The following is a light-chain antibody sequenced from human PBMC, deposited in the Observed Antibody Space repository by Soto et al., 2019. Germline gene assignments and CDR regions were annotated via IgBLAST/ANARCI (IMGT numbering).Light chain of an antibody. J-gene: IGLJ2*01. CDR2: EVS. CDR3: SSYTSSSTRVA. V-gene: IGLV2-14*01. CDR1: RSDVGGFNY. Sequence: QPVLTQPASVSGSPGQSITISCTGTRSDVGGFNYVSWYQQHPGKAPKLMIYEVSNRPSGVSYRFSGSKSGNTASLTISGLQAEDEADYYCSSYTSSSTRVAFGGGTKLTVL.